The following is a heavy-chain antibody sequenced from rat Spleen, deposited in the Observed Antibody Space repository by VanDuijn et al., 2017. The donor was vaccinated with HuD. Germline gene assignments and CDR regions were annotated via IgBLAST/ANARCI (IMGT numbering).Heavy chain of an antibody. J-gene: IGHJ2*01. CDR1: GFTFSDYY. V-gene: IGHV5-29*01. CDR2: ISYDGSST. D-gene: IGHD1-11*01. Sequence: EVQLVESDGGLVQPGRSLKLSCAASGFTFSDYYMAWVRQAPTKGLEWVATISYDGSSTYYRDSVKGRFTISRDNAKSTLYLQMNSLRSEDTATYYCTREDSTDYWGQGVMVTVSS. CDR3: TREDSTDY.